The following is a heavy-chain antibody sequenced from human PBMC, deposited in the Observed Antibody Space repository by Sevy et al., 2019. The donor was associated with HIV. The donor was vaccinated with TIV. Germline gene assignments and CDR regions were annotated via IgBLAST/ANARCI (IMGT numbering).Heavy chain of an antibody. CDR1: GFTFSSYS. D-gene: IGHD2-15*01. Sequence: GGSLRLSCAASGFTFSSYSMNWVRQAPGKGLEWVSYISSSSSTIYYADSVKGRFTISRDNAKNSLYLQMNSLRAEDTAGYYCARVGYIGYCSGGSCYSGSFRYGMDVWGQGTTVTVSS. CDR2: ISSSSSTI. V-gene: IGHV3-48*01. CDR3: ARVGYIGYCSGGSCYSGSFRYGMDV. J-gene: IGHJ6*02.